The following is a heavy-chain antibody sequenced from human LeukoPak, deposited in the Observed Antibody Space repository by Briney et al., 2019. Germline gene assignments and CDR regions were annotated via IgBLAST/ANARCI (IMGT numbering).Heavy chain of an antibody. Sequence: SETLSLTCAVYGGSFSGYYWSWIRQPPGKGLEWIGEINHSGSTNYNPSLKSQVTISVDTSKNQFSLKLSSVTAADTAVYYCASRWFGGKGAMFYWGQGTLVTVSS. V-gene: IGHV4-34*01. CDR3: ASRWFGGKGAMFY. CDR1: GGSFSGYY. CDR2: INHSGST. D-gene: IGHD3-10*01. J-gene: IGHJ4*02.